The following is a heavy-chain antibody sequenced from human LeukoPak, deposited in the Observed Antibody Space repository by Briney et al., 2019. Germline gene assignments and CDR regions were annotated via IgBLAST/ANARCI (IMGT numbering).Heavy chain of an antibody. CDR3: ARGLGYCSSSKCSPGYYMDV. V-gene: IGHV3-21*06. Sequence: GGSLRLSCAASGSTFSSYGMNWVRQTPGKGLEWVSRISSSGTYTGYADSVKGRFTISRDNARSSLYLQMNSLRVEDTALYYCARGLGYCSSSKCSPGYYMDVWGKGTTVTVFS. CDR2: ISSSGTYT. J-gene: IGHJ6*03. CDR1: GSTFSSYG. D-gene: IGHD2-2*01.